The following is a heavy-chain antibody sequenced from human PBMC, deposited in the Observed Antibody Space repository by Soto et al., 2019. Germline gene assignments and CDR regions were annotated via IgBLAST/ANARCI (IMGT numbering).Heavy chain of an antibody. CDR1: GGTFSSYA. Sequence: QVQLVQSGAEVKKPGSSVKVSCKASGGTFSSYAISWVRQAPGQGLEWMGGIIPIFGTANYAQKFQGRVTITADESTSNSHMELSRLRSEDTAVYYRARRGYYDSRALGGYFDPRGRGPLVTV. V-gene: IGHV1-69*12. J-gene: IGHJ2*01. CDR3: ARRGYYDSRALGGYFDP. D-gene: IGHD3-22*01. CDR2: IIPIFGTA.